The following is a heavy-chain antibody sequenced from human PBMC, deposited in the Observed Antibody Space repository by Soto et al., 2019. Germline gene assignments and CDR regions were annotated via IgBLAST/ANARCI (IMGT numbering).Heavy chain of an antibody. Sequence: SETLSVTCTVSGGYLISYYWSWIRKNPGKGLEWIGYIYYSGSTNYNPSLKSRVTISVDTSKNQFSLKLSSVTAADTAVYYCARETTIAAAGPFDYWGQGTLVTVSS. CDR3: ARETTIAAAGPFDY. CDR1: GGYLISYY. D-gene: IGHD6-13*01. J-gene: IGHJ4*02. V-gene: IGHV4-59*01. CDR2: IYYSGST.